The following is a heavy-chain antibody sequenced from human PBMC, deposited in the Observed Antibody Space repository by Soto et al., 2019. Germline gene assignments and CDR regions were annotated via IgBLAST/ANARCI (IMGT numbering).Heavy chain of an antibody. CDR2: ISSSGSTI. CDR1: GITFSDHY. CDR3: ARVGEMTYKD. J-gene: IGHJ4*02. V-gene: IGHV3-11*01. D-gene: IGHD3-3*01. Sequence: QVQLVESGGGLVKPGESLRLSCAASGITFSDHYVTWIRQAPGKGLEWVSYISSSGSTIYYADSVKGRFTISRDNAENSMYLQMNSMRAEDTAVYYCARVGEMTYKDWGQGTLVTVSS.